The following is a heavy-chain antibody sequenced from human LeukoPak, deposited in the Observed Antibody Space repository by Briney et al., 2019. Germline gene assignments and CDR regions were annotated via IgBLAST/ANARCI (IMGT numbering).Heavy chain of an antibody. CDR2: ISAYNGNT. V-gene: IGHV1-18*01. CDR1: GYTFTSYG. Sequence: ASVKVSCKASGYTFTSYGISWVRQAPGQGLEWMGWISAYNGNTNYAQKLQGRVTMTTDTSTSTAYMELRSLRSDDTAVYYCARSRFNGYYYDSSGYYPGAFDIWGQGTMVTVSS. D-gene: IGHD3-22*01. CDR3: ARSRFNGYYYDSSGYYPGAFDI. J-gene: IGHJ3*02.